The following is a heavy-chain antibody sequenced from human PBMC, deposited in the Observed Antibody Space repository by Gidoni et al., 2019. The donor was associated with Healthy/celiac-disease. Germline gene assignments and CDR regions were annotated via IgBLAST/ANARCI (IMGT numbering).Heavy chain of an antibody. CDR3: TYYYDSSGYYYGFDY. CDR2: IKSKTDGRTT. CDR1: GFTFSNAW. V-gene: IGHV3-15*01. D-gene: IGHD3-22*01. J-gene: IGHJ4*02. Sequence: EVQLVESGAGLLKPGGSLRRSWSASGFTFSNAWMSWVRQAPGKGLEWVGRIKSKTDGRTTDYAAPVKGRFTISRDDSKNTLYLQMNSLKTEDTAVYYCTYYYDSSGYYYGFDYWGQGTLVTVSS.